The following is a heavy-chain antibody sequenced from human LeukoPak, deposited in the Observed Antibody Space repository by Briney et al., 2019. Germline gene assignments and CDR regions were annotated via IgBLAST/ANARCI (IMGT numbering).Heavy chain of an antibody. V-gene: IGHV6-1*01. CDR1: GDSFSSNRVT. D-gene: IGHD5-24*01. CDR2: TYYRSKLSH. CDR3: GRARDGVFDY. J-gene: IGHJ4*02. Sequence: SQTLSLTCAISGDSFSSNRVTWNWIRQSPSRGLEWLGRTYYRSKLSHDYARSGKSLITINADTSKTQFSLQLNSVTPEDTAVYYCGRARDGVFDYWGQGTLVTVSS.